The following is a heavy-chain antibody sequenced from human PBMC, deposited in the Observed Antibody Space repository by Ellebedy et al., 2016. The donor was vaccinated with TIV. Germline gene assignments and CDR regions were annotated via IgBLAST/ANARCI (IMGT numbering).Heavy chain of an antibody. CDR2: ILSTGST. CDR3: ARDGGGRTFDY. D-gene: IGHD3-16*01. J-gene: IGHJ4*02. CDR1: GGSLNNYY. Sequence: SETLSLXCSVSGGSLNNYYWTWIRLPAGKGLEWIGRILSTGSTNYNPSLKSRVTMSIDTSTNQFSLRLTSVTAADTAVYYCARDGGGRTFDYWGPGTLIAVSS. V-gene: IGHV4-4*07.